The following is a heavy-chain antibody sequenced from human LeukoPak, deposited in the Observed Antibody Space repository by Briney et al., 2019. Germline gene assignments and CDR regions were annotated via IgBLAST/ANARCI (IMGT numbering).Heavy chain of an antibody. CDR1: GYTFTSYY. D-gene: IGHD6-13*01. J-gene: IGHJ4*02. CDR3: VREEEAAAFDY. CDR2: INPSGGST. Sequence: ASVKVSCKASGYTFTSYYMHWVRQAPGQGLEWMGIINPSGGSTSYAQKFQGRVTMTRDTSTSTVYMELSSLRSEDTAVYYCVREEEAAAFDYWGQGTLVTVSS. V-gene: IGHV1-46*01.